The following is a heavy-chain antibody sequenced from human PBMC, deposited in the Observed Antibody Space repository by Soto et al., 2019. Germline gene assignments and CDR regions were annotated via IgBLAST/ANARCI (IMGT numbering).Heavy chain of an antibody. V-gene: IGHV3-9*01. Sequence: DVQLVESGGGLVQPGRSLRLSCAASGFTFDDYAMHWVRQAPGKGLEWVSGISWNSGSIDYADSVKGRFTISRDNAKNSLYLQMNSLRVEDTALYYCAKGHYYGSGSYRRFDPWGQGTLVTVSS. D-gene: IGHD3-10*01. CDR1: GFTFDDYA. CDR2: ISWNSGSI. CDR3: AKGHYYGSGSYRRFDP. J-gene: IGHJ5*02.